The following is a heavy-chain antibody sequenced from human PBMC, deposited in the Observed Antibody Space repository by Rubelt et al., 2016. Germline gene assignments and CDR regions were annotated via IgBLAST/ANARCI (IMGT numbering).Heavy chain of an antibody. Sequence: QVQLVQSGAEGKKPGASVKVSCKASGYTFTSYAMHWVRQAPGHRLEWMGWINAGNGNTKYSQKFQGRGTITRDTSAGTAYMGLSSLRSEDTAVYYCARMRGPYSSSGGEFDPWGQGTLVTVSS. D-gene: IGHD6-13*01. CDR1: GYTFTSYA. CDR3: ARMRGPYSSSGGEFDP. V-gene: IGHV1-3*01. CDR2: INAGNGNT. J-gene: IGHJ5*02.